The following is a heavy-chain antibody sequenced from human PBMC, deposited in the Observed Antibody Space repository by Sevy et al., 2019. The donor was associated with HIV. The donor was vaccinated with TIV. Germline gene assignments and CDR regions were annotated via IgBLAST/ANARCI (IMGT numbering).Heavy chain of an antibody. CDR3: ARGERAAAGTGYYYYYMDV. CDR2: INHSGST. V-gene: IGHV4-34*01. CDR1: GGSFSGYY. D-gene: IGHD6-13*01. J-gene: IGHJ6*03. Sequence: SETLSLTCAVYGGSFSGYYWSWIRHPPGKGLEWIGEINHSGSTNYNPSLKSRVTISVDTSKNQFSLKLSSVTAADTAVYYCARGERAAAGTGYYYYYMDVWGKGTTVTVSS.